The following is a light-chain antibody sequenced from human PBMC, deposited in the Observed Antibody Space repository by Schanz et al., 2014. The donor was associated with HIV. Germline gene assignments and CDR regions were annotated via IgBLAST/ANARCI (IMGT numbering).Light chain of an antibody. CDR1: QTINIW. J-gene: IGKJ1*01. CDR3: QQYDNYPAT. Sequence: DTQMTQSPSTLSASVGDRVTITCRASQTINIWLAWYQKKPGKAPHLLIYKASFLESGVPSRFSGSGSGTEFTLTISGLQPDDFATYYCQQYDNYPATFGQGTRVEIK. V-gene: IGKV1-5*03. CDR2: KAS.